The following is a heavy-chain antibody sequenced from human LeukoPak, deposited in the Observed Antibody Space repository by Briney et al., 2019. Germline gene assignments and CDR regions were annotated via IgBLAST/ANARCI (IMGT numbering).Heavy chain of an antibody. CDR3: ARVYLYDSSMDAFDI. Sequence: GGSLRLSCAASGFTFSSYWMHWVRQAPGKGLVWVSRINSDGSSTSYADSVKGRFTISRDNAKNTLYLQMNSLRAEDTAVYYCARVYLYDSSMDAFDIWGQGTMVTVSS. CDR2: INSDGSST. CDR1: GFTFSSYW. V-gene: IGHV3-74*01. J-gene: IGHJ3*02. D-gene: IGHD3-22*01.